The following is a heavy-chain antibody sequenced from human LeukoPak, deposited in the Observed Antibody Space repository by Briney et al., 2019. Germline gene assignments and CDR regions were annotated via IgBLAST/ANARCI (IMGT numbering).Heavy chain of an antibody. CDR3: ARHFCSSTSCSN. CDR1: GFTFSGYS. V-gene: IGHV3-48*04. CDR2: ISSSGSPI. D-gene: IGHD2-2*01. J-gene: IGHJ4*02. Sequence: GGSLRLSCAASGFTFSGYSMNWVRQAPGKGLEWVSYISSSGSPIYYAESVKGRFTMSRDNAKNSLYLQMNSLRAEDTAVYYCARHFCSSTSCSNWGQGTLVTASS.